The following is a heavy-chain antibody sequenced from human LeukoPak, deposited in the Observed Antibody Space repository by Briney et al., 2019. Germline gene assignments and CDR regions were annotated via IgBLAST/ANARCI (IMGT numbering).Heavy chain of an antibody. CDR1: GVSISSSNSY. V-gene: IGHV4-39*01. J-gene: IGHJ4*02. D-gene: IGHD3/OR15-3a*01. CDR3: AKQTGSGLFILP. Sequence: SETLSLTCSVSGVSISSSNSYWGWIRQPPGKGLEWIGSIYYTGNTYHNASLKSRVTISIDTSKNQFSLKLTSVTAADTVVYYCAKQTGSGLFILPGGQGTLVTVSS. CDR2: IYYTGNT.